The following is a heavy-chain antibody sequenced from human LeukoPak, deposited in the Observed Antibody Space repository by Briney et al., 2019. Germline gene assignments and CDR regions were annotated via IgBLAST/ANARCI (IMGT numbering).Heavy chain of an antibody. CDR1: GGTFSSYA. J-gene: IGHJ3*02. CDR2: IIPIFGTA. Sequence: SVKVSCKASGGTFSSYAISWVRQAPGQGLEWMGGIIPIFGTANYAQKFQGRVTITADESTSTAYMELSSLRSEDTAVYYCARTRSGSYPDDAFDIWGQGTMVTVSS. V-gene: IGHV1-69*13. D-gene: IGHD1-26*01. CDR3: ARTRSGSYPDDAFDI.